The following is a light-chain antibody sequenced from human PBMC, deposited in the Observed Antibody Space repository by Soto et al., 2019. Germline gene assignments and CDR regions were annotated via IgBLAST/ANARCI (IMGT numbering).Light chain of an antibody. CDR1: QTVSRSA. CDR2: GAS. Sequence: EIVLTQSPGTLSLSPGERATLSCRASQTVSRSALAWYQQKPGQAPRLLIYGASTRAPGIPDRFSASGAGTDFTLTISRLEPEDSAVYYCQQYSASPRTFGPGTKVDIK. CDR3: QQYSASPRT. V-gene: IGKV3-20*01. J-gene: IGKJ3*01.